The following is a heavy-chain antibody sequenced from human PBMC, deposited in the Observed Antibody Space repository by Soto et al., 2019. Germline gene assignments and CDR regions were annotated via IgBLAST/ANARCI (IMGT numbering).Heavy chain of an antibody. D-gene: IGHD3-10*01. CDR3: AKDRAWQSGRYYYGMDV. Sequence: QVQLVESGGGDVQPGRSLRLSCAAAGFTFSKYGMHWVRQVPGKGLEWVAAISYDGSSQHFADFVRGRFTISRDNSGNTLYLHMNSLTTEDTALYYCAKDRAWQSGRYYYGMDVWGQGTTVTVSS. CDR2: ISYDGSSQ. J-gene: IGHJ6*02. V-gene: IGHV3-30*18. CDR1: GFTFSKYG.